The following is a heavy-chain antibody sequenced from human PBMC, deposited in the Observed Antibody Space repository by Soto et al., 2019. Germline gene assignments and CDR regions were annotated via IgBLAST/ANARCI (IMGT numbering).Heavy chain of an antibody. Sequence: GESLRISCKGSGYSFTSYWISWVRLMPGKGLEWMGRIDPSDSYTNYSPSFQGHVTISADKSITTAYLQWSSLKASDTAMYYCARSFYNRNDGFDYWGQGTLVTVSS. V-gene: IGHV5-10-1*01. D-gene: IGHD1-20*01. CDR2: IDPSDSYT. CDR1: GYSFTSYW. J-gene: IGHJ4*02. CDR3: ARSFYNRNDGFDY.